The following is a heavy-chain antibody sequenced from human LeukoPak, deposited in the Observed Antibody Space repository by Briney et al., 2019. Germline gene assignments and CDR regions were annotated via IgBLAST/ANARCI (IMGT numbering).Heavy chain of an antibody. D-gene: IGHD5-18*01. J-gene: IGHJ6*02. V-gene: IGHV3-33*01. CDR3: AGEWIQLSPRNNYYYYYGMDV. Sequence: GRSLRLSCAASGFTFSSYGMHWVRQAPGKGLEWVAVIWYDGSNKYYADSVKGRFTISRDNSKNTLYLQMNSLRAEDTAVYYCAGEWIQLSPRNNYYYYYGMDVWGQGTTVTVSS. CDR2: IWYDGSNK. CDR1: GFTFSSYG.